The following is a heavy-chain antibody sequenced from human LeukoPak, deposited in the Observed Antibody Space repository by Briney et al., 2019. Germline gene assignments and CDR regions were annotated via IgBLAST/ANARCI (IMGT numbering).Heavy chain of an antibody. CDR2: VHASGST. V-gene: IGHV4-4*07. J-gene: IGHJ4*02. D-gene: IGHD6-19*01. Sequence: PSETLSLTCTVSGGSISTYYWSCIRQPAGKGLEWIGRVHASGSTDYNPSLKHRVTLSVDTSKNQFYLRLSSVTAADTAVYYCARVLYSSAWIFDYWGQGTLVTVSS. CDR3: ARVLYSSAWIFDY. CDR1: GGSISTYY.